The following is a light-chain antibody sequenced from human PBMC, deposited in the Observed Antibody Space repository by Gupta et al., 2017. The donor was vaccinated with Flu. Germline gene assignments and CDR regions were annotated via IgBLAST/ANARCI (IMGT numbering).Light chain of an antibody. V-gene: IGLV1-44*01. CDR1: SSNIGTNT. CDR3: AAWDDSLNGWV. Sequence: QSVVTQPPSASGTPGQRVTISCSGSSSNIGTNTVSWFQQFPGTAPKLLIYSNDQWPSGVPDRFSGSKSGTSASLAISGLQSQDEADYYCAAWDDSLNGWVFGGGTKLTVL. J-gene: IGLJ3*02. CDR2: SND.